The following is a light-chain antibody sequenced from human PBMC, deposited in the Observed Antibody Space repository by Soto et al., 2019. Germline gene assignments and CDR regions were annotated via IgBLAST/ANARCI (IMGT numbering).Light chain of an antibody. CDR3: HQYSSSPT. CDR2: GAS. J-gene: IGKJ1*01. V-gene: IGKV3-20*01. Sequence: EILLTQSPGTLSLSPGERATLSCRASQSVSSNYLAWYQQKPGQAPRLLFYGASSRATGIPDRFSGGGSGTDFTLTISRLEPEDFAVYYCHQYSSSPTFGQGTQVDIK. CDR1: QSVSSNY.